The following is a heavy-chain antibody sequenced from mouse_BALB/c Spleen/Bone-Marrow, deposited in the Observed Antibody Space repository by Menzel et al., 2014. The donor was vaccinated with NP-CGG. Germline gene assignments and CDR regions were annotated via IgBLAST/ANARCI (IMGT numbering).Heavy chain of an antibody. V-gene: IGHV1-54*01. CDR3: ARIYYGNYY. J-gene: IGHJ2*01. CDR2: INPGSGGT. D-gene: IGHD2-1*01. CDR1: GYAFTNYL. Sequence: VKLMESGAELVRPGTSVKVSCKASGYAFTNYLIEWVKQRPGQGREWIGVINPGSGGTNYNEKFKGKATLTADKSSSTAYMQLSSLTSDDSAVYFCARIYYGNYYWGQGTTLTVSS.